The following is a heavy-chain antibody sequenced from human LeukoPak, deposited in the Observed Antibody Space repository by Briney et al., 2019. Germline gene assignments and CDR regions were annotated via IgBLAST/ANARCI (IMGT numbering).Heavy chain of an antibody. J-gene: IGHJ3*02. CDR1: GYTFTNYG. CDR2: ISGYNGNT. Sequence: GSVKVSCKASGYTFTNYGITWVRQAPGQGLEWMGWISGYNGNTNYAQKLQGRVTMTTDTSTSTAYMELRSLRSDDTAVYYCARDLAVVTAFGQHAFDIWGQGTMVTVSS. V-gene: IGHV1-18*01. CDR3: ARDLAVVTAFGQHAFDI. D-gene: IGHD2-21*02.